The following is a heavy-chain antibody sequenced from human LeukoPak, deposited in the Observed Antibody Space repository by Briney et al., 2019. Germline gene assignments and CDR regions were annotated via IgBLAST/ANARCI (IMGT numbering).Heavy chain of an antibody. CDR1: GFTFSRYA. CDR3: ARDSRHSGSYYLDP. V-gene: IGHV3-30*01. Sequence: GGSLRLSCAASGFTFSRYAMHWVRQAPGKGLEWVAVISYDGSNKYYADSVKGRFTISRDNSKNTLYLQMNSLRAEDTAVYYCARDSRHSGSYYLDPWGQGTLVTVSS. CDR2: ISYDGSNK. J-gene: IGHJ5*02. D-gene: IGHD1-26*01.